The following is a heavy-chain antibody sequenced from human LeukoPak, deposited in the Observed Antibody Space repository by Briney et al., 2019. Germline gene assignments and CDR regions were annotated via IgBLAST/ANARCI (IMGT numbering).Heavy chain of an antibody. CDR3: AKDRQQTFDY. J-gene: IGHJ4*02. Sequence: GGSLRLSCAASGFTFSSYAMHWVRQAPGKGLEWVAVISYDGSNKYYADSVKGRFTISRDNSKNTLYLQMNSLRAEDTAVYYCAKDRQQTFDYWGQGTLVTVSS. V-gene: IGHV3-30*04. D-gene: IGHD6-13*01. CDR1: GFTFSSYA. CDR2: ISYDGSNK.